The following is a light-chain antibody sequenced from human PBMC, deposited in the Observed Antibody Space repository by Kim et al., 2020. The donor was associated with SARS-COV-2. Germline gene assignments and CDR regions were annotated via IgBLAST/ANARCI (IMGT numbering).Light chain of an antibody. CDR3: QQRNSWPPAVT. Sequence: PGEKATPPCRASRNIDTYLAWYQQRPGQPPRSLVYDASNRATGGPDRCSGSGSGTDFTITISSLEPEDVSIYYCQQRNSWPPAVTFGGGTKVDIK. V-gene: IGKV3-11*01. CDR1: RNIDTY. J-gene: IGKJ4*01. CDR2: DAS.